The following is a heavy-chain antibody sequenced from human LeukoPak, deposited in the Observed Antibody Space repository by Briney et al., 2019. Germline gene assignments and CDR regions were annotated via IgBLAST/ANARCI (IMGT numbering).Heavy chain of an antibody. CDR2: IHPSGST. J-gene: IGHJ4*02. CDR3: ARDFYLTGDPWYFDF. Sequence: SETLSLTCAVYGGSFSGHYWSWTRQPPGKGLEWIGEIHPSGSTSYNPSLKSRVTISVDRSKNQFSLKLTSVTTADTAMYYYARDFYLTGDPWYFDFWGQGTLVTVSS. V-gene: IGHV4-34*01. D-gene: IGHD7-27*01. CDR1: GGSFSGHY.